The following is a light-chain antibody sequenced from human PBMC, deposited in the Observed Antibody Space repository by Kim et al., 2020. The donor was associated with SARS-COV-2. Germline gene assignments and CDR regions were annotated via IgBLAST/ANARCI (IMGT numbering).Light chain of an antibody. V-gene: IGKV1-39*01. J-gene: IGKJ4*01. CDR1: QSISIS. CDR2: GAS. Sequence: DIQMTQSPSSLSASVGDRVTITCRASQSISISINWYQQKPGKAPKVLISGASTLQSGVPSRFSGSGSGTDFTLTISSLQPEDFATYYCQQSYSTRLTFGGGTKVDIK. CDR3: QQSYSTRLT.